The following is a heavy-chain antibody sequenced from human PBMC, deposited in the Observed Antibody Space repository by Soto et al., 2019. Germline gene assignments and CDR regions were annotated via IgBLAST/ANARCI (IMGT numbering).Heavy chain of an antibody. CDR1: GGTFSSYT. CDR2: IIPILGIA. D-gene: IGHD6-19*01. CDR3: ARDNTPYSSCWYEGDAFDI. V-gene: IGHV1-69*08. J-gene: IGHJ3*02. Sequence: QVQLVQSGAEVKKPGASVKVSCKASGGTFSSYTISWVRQAPGQGLEWMGRIIPILGIANYAQKFQGRVTITADKSTRTAYMELSSLRSEDTAVYYCARDNTPYSSCWYEGDAFDIWGRRTMVTVSS.